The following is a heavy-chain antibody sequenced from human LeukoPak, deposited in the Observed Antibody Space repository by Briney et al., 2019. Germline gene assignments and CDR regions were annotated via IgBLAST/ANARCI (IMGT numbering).Heavy chain of an antibody. D-gene: IGHD3-16*01. V-gene: IGHV3-23*01. Sequence: GGSLRLSCAASGFTFSSYAMSWVRQAPGKGLEWVSAISGSGGSTYYADSVKGRFTISRDNSKNTLYLQMNSLRAEDTAVYYCASTNGGPEYYFDYRGQGTLVTVSS. CDR2: ISGSGGST. CDR1: GFTFSSYA. CDR3: ASTNGGPEYYFDY. J-gene: IGHJ4*02.